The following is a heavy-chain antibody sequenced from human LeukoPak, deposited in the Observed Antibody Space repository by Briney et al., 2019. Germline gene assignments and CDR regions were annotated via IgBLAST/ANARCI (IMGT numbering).Heavy chain of an antibody. CDR2: INHSGST. Sequence: SETLSLTCAVYGGSFSGYYWSWIRQPPGKGLEWIGEINHSGSTNYNPSLKSRVTISVDTSKNQFSLKLSSVTAADTAVYYCARLSLNYYDSSGYFDYWGQGTLVTVSS. CDR1: GGSFSGYY. D-gene: IGHD3-22*01. J-gene: IGHJ4*02. V-gene: IGHV4-34*01. CDR3: ARLSLNYYDSSGYFDY.